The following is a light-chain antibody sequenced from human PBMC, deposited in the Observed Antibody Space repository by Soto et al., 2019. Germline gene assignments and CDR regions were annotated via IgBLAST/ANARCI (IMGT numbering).Light chain of an antibody. CDR3: HQRSNWPRT. CDR2: DAS. J-gene: IGKJ2*01. Sequence: EIVLTQSPATLSLSPGQRATLSCRASQSVGSYLAWYQQKPGQAPRLLIYDASNRATGIPDRFSGSGSGTDFTHTISSLEPEDFAVYYCHQRSNWPRTFGQGTKLEIK. CDR1: QSVGSY. V-gene: IGKV3-11*01.